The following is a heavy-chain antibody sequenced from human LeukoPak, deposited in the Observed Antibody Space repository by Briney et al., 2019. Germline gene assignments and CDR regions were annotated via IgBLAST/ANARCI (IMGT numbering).Heavy chain of an antibody. CDR2: INGDSGNT. J-gene: IGHJ4*02. V-gene: IGHV1-18*01. D-gene: IGHD6-19*01. CDR3: GRDEVSGGWYNH. CDR1: GYTFASRG. Sequence: ASVKVSCKASGYTFASRGISWVRQAPGQGLEWMGWINGDSGNTNYAQKFQGRVTMTRDTSTNTAYMELRSLGSDDTAVYYCGRDEVSGGWYNHWGQGTLVTVSS.